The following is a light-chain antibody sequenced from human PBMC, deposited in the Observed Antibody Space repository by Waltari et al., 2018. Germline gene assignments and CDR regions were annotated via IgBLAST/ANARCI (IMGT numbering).Light chain of an antibody. V-gene: IGLV2-14*02. CDR1: RRDVGSNNL. CDR3: CSYTNTHVV. J-gene: IGLJ2*01. Sequence: QSALTQPASVSGSPGQSITISCTGTRRDVGSNNLVSWYQQHPGQAPKLIIYEATTRTSGFSNRFSGSKSGNTASLTISGLQAEDEGDYYCCSYTNTHVVFGGGTKLTVL. CDR2: EAT.